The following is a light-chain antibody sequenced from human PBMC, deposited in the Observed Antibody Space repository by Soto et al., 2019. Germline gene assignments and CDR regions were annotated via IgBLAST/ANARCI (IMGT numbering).Light chain of an antibody. CDR2: DAN. J-gene: IGKJ1*01. V-gene: IGKV1-27*01. CDR1: QGISHY. Sequence: DIQMTQSPSSLSASVGDRVTITCRASQGISHYLAWYQQRPGQVPKLLIHDANILQSGVPSRFSGSGSGTDFTLTISSLQPEDVATYYCQKYNSAPRTFGQGNKVDIK. CDR3: QKYNSAPRT.